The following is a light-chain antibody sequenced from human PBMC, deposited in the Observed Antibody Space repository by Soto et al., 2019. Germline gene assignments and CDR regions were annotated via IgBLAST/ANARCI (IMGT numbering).Light chain of an antibody. V-gene: IGKV1-39*01. CDR1: QSIRSY. J-gene: IGKJ4*01. CDR2: AAS. Sequence: DIQMTQSPSSLSASVGDRVTITCRASQSIRSYLNWYQQKPGKAPKLVIYAASSLQSGVPSRFSGSGSGKDFTLTISSLQPEDFATYYCQQSYSNLTFGGGTKVESK. CDR3: QQSYSNLT.